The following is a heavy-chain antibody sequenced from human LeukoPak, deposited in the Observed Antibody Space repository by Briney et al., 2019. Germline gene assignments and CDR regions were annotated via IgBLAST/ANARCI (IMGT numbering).Heavy chain of an antibody. V-gene: IGHV3-48*04. CDR2: ISSSSSTI. Sequence: PGGALRLSCAASGFTFSTYSMNWVRQAPGEGLEWVSYISSSSSTIYYADSMKGRFTISRDNRKNSLYLQMNSLRTEDTALYYCAKDLRGFGDYFAGLAIDYWGQGTLVTVSS. CDR1: GFTFSTYS. CDR3: AKDLRGFGDYFAGLAIDY. D-gene: IGHD4-17*01. J-gene: IGHJ4*02.